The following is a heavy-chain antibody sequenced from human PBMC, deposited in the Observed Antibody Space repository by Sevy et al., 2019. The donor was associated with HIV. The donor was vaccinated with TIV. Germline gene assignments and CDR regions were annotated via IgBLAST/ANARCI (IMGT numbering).Heavy chain of an antibody. CDR2: IRAGGDNT. Sequence: GGSLRLSCAASGFTFSTYAMSWVRQAPGKGLEWVSTIRAGGDNTYTADSVRRRFSISRDNSQNMLYLQMNSLRVEDTAIYSCATWNGVDCLGPFDFWGQGTLVTVSS. D-gene: IGHD1-1*01. V-gene: IGHV3-23*01. CDR3: ATWNGVDCLGPFDF. J-gene: IGHJ4*02. CDR1: GFTFSTYA.